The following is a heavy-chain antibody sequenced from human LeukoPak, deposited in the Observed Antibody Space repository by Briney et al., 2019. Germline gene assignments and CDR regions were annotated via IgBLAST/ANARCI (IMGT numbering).Heavy chain of an antibody. D-gene: IGHD6-6*01. CDR3: AMSIVMDADDAFDI. J-gene: IGHJ3*02. CDR2: IYTSGST. Sequence: SETLSLTCGVSGGSISSRNYYWGWIRQPAGKGLEWIGRIYTSGSTNYNPSLKRRLTMSVDTSKNQFSLKLSSVSAADTAVYYCAMSIVMDADDAFDIWGQGTLVTVSS. CDR1: GGSISSRNYY. V-gene: IGHV4-61*02.